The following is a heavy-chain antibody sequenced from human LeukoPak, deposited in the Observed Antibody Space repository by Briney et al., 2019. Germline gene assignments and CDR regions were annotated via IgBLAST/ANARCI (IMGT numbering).Heavy chain of an antibody. D-gene: IGHD6-6*01. J-gene: IGHJ4*02. CDR2: ISSNGGST. V-gene: IGHV3-64*01. CDR1: GFTFSSYA. CDR3: ARDPAARLFDY. Sequence: PGGSLRLSCAASGFTFSSYAMHWVRQAPGKGLEYVSAISSNGGSTYYVNSVKGRFTISRDNSKNTLYLQMNSLRAEDTAVYYCARDPAARLFDYWGQGTLVTVSS.